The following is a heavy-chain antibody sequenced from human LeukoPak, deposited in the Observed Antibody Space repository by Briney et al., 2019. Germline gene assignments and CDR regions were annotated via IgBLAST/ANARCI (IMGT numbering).Heavy chain of an antibody. CDR1: GFTFSSYA. D-gene: IGHD6-19*01. Sequence: GGSLRLSCSASGFTFSSYAMHWVRQAPGKGLESVSAISSNGGSTYYADSVKGRFTISRDNSKNTLYLQMSSLRAEDTSVYYCVKPARSGWYYFDYWGQGALVTVSS. J-gene: IGHJ4*02. V-gene: IGHV3-64D*09. CDR2: ISSNGGST. CDR3: VKPARSGWYYFDY.